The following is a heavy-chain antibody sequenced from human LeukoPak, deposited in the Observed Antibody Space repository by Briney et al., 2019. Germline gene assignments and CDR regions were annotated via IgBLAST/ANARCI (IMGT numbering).Heavy chain of an antibody. Sequence: PGGSLRLSCAAPGFTFSDYYMSWIRQAPGKGLEWVSYISSSGSTIYYADSVKGRFTISRDNAKNSLYLQMNSLRAEDTAVYYCATLTYYDFWSGYPPYYFDYWGQGTLVTVSS. CDR1: GFTFSDYY. J-gene: IGHJ4*02. D-gene: IGHD3-3*01. CDR3: ATLTYYDFWSGYPPYYFDY. V-gene: IGHV3-11*01. CDR2: ISSSGSTI.